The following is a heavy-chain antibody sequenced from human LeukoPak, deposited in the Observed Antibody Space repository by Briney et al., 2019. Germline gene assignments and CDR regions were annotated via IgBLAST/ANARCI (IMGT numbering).Heavy chain of an antibody. D-gene: IGHD3-10*01. Sequence: GGSLRLSCAASGFTFSSYNMNWVRQAPGKGLEWVSSISRSSIYIYYADSVKGRFTISRDNAENSLSLQMNSLRAEDTAVYYCERDSGDGSGTYYPYGMDVWGQGTTVTVSS. CDR2: ISRSSIYI. CDR3: ERDSGDGSGTYYPYGMDV. V-gene: IGHV3-21*01. J-gene: IGHJ6*02. CDR1: GFTFSSYN.